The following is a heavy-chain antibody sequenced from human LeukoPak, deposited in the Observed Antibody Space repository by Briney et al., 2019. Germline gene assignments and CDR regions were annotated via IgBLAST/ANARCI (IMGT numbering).Heavy chain of an antibody. D-gene: IGHD5-18*01. Sequence: PGGSLRLSCAAPGFTFSSYAMSWVRQAPGKGLEWVSAISGSGGSTYYADSVKGRFTISRDNSKNTLYLQMNSLRAEDTAVYYCAKDQRGYSWGGDYWGQGTLVTVSS. V-gene: IGHV3-23*01. CDR1: GFTFSSYA. CDR2: ISGSGGST. J-gene: IGHJ4*02. CDR3: AKDQRGYSWGGDY.